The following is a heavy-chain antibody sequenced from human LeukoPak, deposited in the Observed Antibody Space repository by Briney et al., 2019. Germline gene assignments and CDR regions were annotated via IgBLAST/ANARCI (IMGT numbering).Heavy chain of an antibody. V-gene: IGHV3-53*01. J-gene: IGHJ3*02. CDR1: GFTISSNY. CDR2: ITSGGNT. D-gene: IGHD3-22*01. CDR3: AKTLARHYYDSSGYYGATFDI. Sequence: PAGSLRLSCAASGFTISSNYMNWVRQAPGKGLEWVSAITSGGNTYYADSVKGRFTTSRDNSKNTLYVQMNSLRAEDTAVYYCAKTLARHYYDSSGYYGATFDIWGQGTLVTVSS.